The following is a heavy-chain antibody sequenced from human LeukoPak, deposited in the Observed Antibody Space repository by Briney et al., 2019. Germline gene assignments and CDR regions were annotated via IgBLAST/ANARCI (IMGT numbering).Heavy chain of an antibody. V-gene: IGHV3-23*01. CDR2: ISGSGGYI. J-gene: IGHJ4*02. CDR1: GFTFRSYA. CDR3: AKGGTNGDYTTNFDY. D-gene: IGHD4-17*01. Sequence: GGSLRLSCAASGFTFRSYAMSWVRQAPGEGLEWVSVISGSGGYIYYADSVKGRFTISRDNSKNTLYLQMNSLRAEDTAVYYCAKGGTNGDYTTNFDYWGQGTLVTVSS.